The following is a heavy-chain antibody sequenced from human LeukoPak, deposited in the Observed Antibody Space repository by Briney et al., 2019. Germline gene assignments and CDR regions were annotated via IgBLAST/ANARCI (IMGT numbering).Heavy chain of an antibody. CDR3: AKDLSRAVAADWFDP. V-gene: IGHV3-23*01. J-gene: IGHJ5*02. Sequence: GGSLRLSCAASGFTFSNYDMSWVRQAPGEGLEWVSSISDSGGSTYYADSVKGRFTISRDNSKNTLYLQMTNLRAADTAVYYCAKDLSRAVAADWFDPWDQGSLVTVSS. D-gene: IGHD6-19*01. CDR2: ISDSGGST. CDR1: GFTFSNYD.